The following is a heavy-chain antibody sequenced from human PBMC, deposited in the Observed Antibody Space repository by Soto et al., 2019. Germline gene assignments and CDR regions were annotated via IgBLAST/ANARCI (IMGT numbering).Heavy chain of an antibody. D-gene: IGHD3-10*01. CDR1: GGSISSSSYY. V-gene: IGHV4-61*05. J-gene: IGHJ4*02. Sequence: PSETLSLTCTVSGGSISSSSYYWGWIRQPPGKGLEWIGYIYYSGSTNYNPSLKSRVTISVDTSKNQFSLKLSSVTAADTAVYYCARAAPVLLWFGELFAFDYWGQGTLVTVSS. CDR3: ARAAPVLLWFGELFAFDY. CDR2: IYYSGST.